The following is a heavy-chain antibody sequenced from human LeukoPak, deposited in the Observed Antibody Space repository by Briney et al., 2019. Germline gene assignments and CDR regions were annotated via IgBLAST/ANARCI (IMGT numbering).Heavy chain of an antibody. D-gene: IGHD6-25*01. CDR1: GFTFSSYA. V-gene: IGHV3-23*01. J-gene: IGHJ5*02. Sequence: GGSLRLSCAASGFTFSSYAMSWVRQAPGKGLEWVSAISGGGGRTYYADSVKGRFTISRDNSKNTLYLQINSLRAEDTAVYYCAKRASSAVNWFDPWGQGTLVTVSS. CDR2: ISGGGGRT. CDR3: AKRASSAVNWFDP.